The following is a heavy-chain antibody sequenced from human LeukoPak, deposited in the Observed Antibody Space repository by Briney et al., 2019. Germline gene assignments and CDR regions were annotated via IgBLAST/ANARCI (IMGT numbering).Heavy chain of an antibody. CDR2: IRYDGSNK. CDR1: GFTFSSYG. J-gene: IGHJ4*02. V-gene: IGHV3-30*02. CDR3: AKGGSHDFKSTFDY. Sequence: PGGSLRLSCAASGFTFSSYGMHWVRQAPGKGLEWVAFIRYDGSNKYYEDSVKGRFTISRDNPKNTLYLQMNSLRAEDTAVYYCAKGGSHDFKSTFDYWGQGALVTVST. D-gene: IGHD2-15*01.